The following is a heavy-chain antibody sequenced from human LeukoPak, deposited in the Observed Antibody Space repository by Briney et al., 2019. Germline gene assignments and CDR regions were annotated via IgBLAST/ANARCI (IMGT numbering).Heavy chain of an antibody. CDR3: ARGGDYPFDY. V-gene: IGHV3-74*01. J-gene: IGHJ4*02. CDR1: GFTFSSYW. D-gene: IGHD4-17*01. Sequence: PGGSLRLSCAASGFTFSSYWMHWVRQAPGKGLVWVSRSNSDGSSTNYADSVKGRFAISRDNAKNTLYLRMNSLRAEDTAVYYCARGGDYPFDYWGQGTLVTVSS. CDR2: SNSDGSST.